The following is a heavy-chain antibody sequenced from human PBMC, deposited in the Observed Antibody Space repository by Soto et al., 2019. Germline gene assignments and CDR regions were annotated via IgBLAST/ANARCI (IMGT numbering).Heavy chain of an antibody. V-gene: IGHV4-59*01. CDR2: IYYSGST. D-gene: IGHD3-3*01. Sequence: SETLSLTCTVSGGSISSYYWSWIRQPPGKGLEWIGYIYYSGSTNYNPALQSRVPISVDTSKNQFSLKLSSVTAADSAVYYCGTDVKYYDFWSGYYLPHYYDSSGYDYWGQGTLVTVSS. CDR1: GGSISSYY. CDR3: GTDVKYYDFWSGYYLPHYYDSSGYDY. J-gene: IGHJ4*02.